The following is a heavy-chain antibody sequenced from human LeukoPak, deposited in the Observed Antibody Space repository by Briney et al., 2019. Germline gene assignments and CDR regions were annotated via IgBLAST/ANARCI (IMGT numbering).Heavy chain of an antibody. V-gene: IGHV4-39*07. CDR3: ARVKGYSYGDFDY. D-gene: IGHD5-18*01. J-gene: IGHJ4*02. Sequence: SETLSLTCTVSGGSISSYYWSWLRQPPGKGLEWIGSIYYSGSTYYNPSLKSRVTISVDTSKNQFSLKLSSVTAADTAVYYCARVKGYSYGDFDYWGQGTLVTVSS. CDR1: GGSISSYY. CDR2: IYYSGST.